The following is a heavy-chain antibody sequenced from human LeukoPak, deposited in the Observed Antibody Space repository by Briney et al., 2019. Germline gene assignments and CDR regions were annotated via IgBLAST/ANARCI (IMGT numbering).Heavy chain of an antibody. CDR2: ISSSSSYI. D-gene: IGHD1-7*01. Sequence: GGSLRLSCAASGFTFSSYSMNWVRQAPGKGLEWVSSISSSSSYIYYADSVKGRSTISRDNARNSLYLQMNSLRAEDTAVYYCARDRDWNSGFDYWGQGTLVTVSS. V-gene: IGHV3-21*01. CDR3: ARDRDWNSGFDY. J-gene: IGHJ4*02. CDR1: GFTFSSYS.